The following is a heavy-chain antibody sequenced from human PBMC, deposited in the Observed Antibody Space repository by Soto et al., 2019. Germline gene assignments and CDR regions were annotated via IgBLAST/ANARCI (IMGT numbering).Heavy chain of an antibody. Sequence: PGGSLRLSCAASGFTFSSYAMSWVRQAPGKGLEWVSAISCSGGSTYYADSVKGRFTISRDNSKNTLYLQMNSLRAEDTAVYYCAKTEGDHYYDSSGYYYRYWGQGTLVTVSS. CDR3: AKTEGDHYYDSSGYYYRY. D-gene: IGHD3-22*01. CDR1: GFTFSSYA. V-gene: IGHV3-23*01. CDR2: ISCSGGST. J-gene: IGHJ4*02.